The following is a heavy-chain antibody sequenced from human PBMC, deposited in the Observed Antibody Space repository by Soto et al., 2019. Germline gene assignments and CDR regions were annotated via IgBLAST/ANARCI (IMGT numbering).Heavy chain of an antibody. CDR2: INHSGST. CDR3: ARAYRHYYDSSGYLDY. D-gene: IGHD3-22*01. V-gene: IGHV4-34*01. J-gene: IGHJ4*02. CDR1: GGSFSGYY. Sequence: PSETLSLTCAVYGGSFSGYYWSWIRQPPGKGLEWIGEINHSGSTNYNPSLKSRVTISVDTSKNQFSLKLSSVTAADTAVYYCARAYRHYYDSSGYLDYWGQGTLVTVS.